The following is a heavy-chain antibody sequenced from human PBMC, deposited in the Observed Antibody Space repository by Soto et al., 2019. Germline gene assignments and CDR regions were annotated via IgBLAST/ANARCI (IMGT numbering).Heavy chain of an antibody. CDR1: GYSFTSYW. CDR2: IYPGDSDT. J-gene: IGHJ6*02. Sequence: GESLKISCKGSGYSFTSYWIGWVRQMPGKGLEWMGIIYPGDSDTRYSPSFQSQVTISADKSISTAYLRWSSLKASDTAIYYCARLYDGNYYGMDVWGQGTTVTVSS. D-gene: IGHD3-16*01. CDR3: ARLYDGNYYGMDV. V-gene: IGHV5-51*01.